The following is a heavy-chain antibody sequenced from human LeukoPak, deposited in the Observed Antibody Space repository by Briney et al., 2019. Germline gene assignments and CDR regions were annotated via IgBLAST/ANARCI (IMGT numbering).Heavy chain of an antibody. CDR3: ARANIVVVPAAGGWFDP. CDR2: INPNSGGT. CDR1: GYTFTAYY. Sequence: ASVKVSCKASGYTFTAYYIHWVRQAPGQGLEWMGWINPNSGGTNYAQKFQGRVTMTRDTSISTAYMELSRLRSDDTAVYYCARANIVVVPAAGGWFDPWGQGTLVTVSS. D-gene: IGHD2-2*01. V-gene: IGHV1-2*02. J-gene: IGHJ5*02.